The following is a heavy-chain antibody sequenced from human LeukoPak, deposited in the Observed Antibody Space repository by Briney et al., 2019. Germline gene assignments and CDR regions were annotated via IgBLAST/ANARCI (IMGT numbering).Heavy chain of an antibody. CDR2: ISRSGSTI. CDR1: GFTFSSYE. J-gene: IGHJ3*01. D-gene: IGHD3-9*01. V-gene: IGHV3-48*03. CDR3: AREVNYDMLTTYYKDIGGDAFDV. Sequence: GGSLRLSCAASGFTFSSYEMNWVRQAPGKGLEWVSYISRSGSTIYYADSVKGRFTISRDNAKNSLYLQMNSLRAEDTAIYYCAREVNYDMLTTYYKDIGGDAFDVWGQGTMVTVSS.